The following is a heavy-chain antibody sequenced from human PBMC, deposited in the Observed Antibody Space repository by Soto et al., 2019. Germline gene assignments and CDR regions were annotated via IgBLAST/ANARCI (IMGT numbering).Heavy chain of an antibody. CDR2: IFHSGSA. Sequence: QVQLQESGPGLVMPSGTLSLTCSVSGASIISADWWNWVRQPPGKGLEWIGEIFHSGSAKYNPSLKSRVTISVDKSRNQLSLKLTSVTAADTAVYYCARDFKAPRDAWAFDFWGQGTLVTVSS. V-gene: IGHV4-4*02. J-gene: IGHJ4*02. CDR3: ARDFKAPRDAWAFDF. CDR1: GASIISADW. D-gene: IGHD3-16*01.